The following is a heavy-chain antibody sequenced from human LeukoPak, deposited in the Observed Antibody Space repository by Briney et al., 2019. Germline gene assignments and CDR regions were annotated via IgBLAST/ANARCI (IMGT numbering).Heavy chain of an antibody. CDR3: AASQSYCGCDCYSGDAFDI. CDR1: GYTFTGYY. CDR2: INPNSGGT. Sequence: ASVKVSCKASGYTFTGYYMHWVRQAPGQGLEWMGRINPNSGGTNYAQKFQGRVTMTRDTSITTAYMELSRLRSDDTAVYYCAASQSYCGCDCYSGDAFDIWGQGTMVTVSS. D-gene: IGHD2-21*01. V-gene: IGHV1-2*06. J-gene: IGHJ3*02.